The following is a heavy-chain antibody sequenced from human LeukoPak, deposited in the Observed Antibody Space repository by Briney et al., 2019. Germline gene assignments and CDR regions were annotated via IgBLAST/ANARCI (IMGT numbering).Heavy chain of an antibody. Sequence: GGSLRLSCAASEFTVSNNYMSWVRQAPGKGLEWVSYISSSGSTIYYADSVKGRFTISRDNAKNSLYLQMDSLRAEDTAVYYCASSTPSGRYSAFDIWGQGTMVTVSS. V-gene: IGHV3-11*04. D-gene: IGHD6-19*01. CDR3: ASSTPSGRYSAFDI. CDR2: ISSSGSTI. CDR1: EFTVSNNY. J-gene: IGHJ3*02.